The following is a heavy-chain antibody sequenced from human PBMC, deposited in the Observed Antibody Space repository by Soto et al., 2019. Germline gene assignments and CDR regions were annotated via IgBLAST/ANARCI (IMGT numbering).Heavy chain of an antibody. D-gene: IGHD6-13*01. CDR2: IITLFGTT. CDR3: ARGAIHGSSWYFWFDP. V-gene: IGHV1-69*01. Sequence: QVQLVQSGAEVRLPGSSVKVSCKASGGTFSTYSINWVRQAPGQGLEWMGGIITLFGTTNYAQKFKGRVTISAEESTVTAYMELSSLRAEDAAVYYCARGAIHGSSWYFWFDPWGQGTLVTVSS. CDR1: GGTFSTYS. J-gene: IGHJ5*02.